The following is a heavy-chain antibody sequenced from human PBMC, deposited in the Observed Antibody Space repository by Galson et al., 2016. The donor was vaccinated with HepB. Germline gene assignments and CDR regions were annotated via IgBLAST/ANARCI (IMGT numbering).Heavy chain of an antibody. D-gene: IGHD3-3*01. J-gene: IGHJ4*02. CDR2: INAGNGDT. V-gene: IGHV1-3*01. CDR3: SRSAYSPILEWIHSGFDY. Sequence: QSGAEVKKPGESLKISCKASGYTFTNYAIHWVRQAPGQRLEWLGWINAGNGDTKYSHNFQGRVTMTRDTSASTAYMESSSLRSEDTAVYFCSRSAYSPILEWIHSGFDYWGQGTLVTVSS. CDR1: GYTFTNYA.